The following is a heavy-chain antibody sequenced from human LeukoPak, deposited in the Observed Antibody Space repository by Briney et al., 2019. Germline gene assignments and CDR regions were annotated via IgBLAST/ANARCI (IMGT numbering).Heavy chain of an antibody. Sequence: SVKVSCKASGYTFTSYYMHWVRQAPGQGLEWMGGIIPIFGTANYAQKFQGRVTITADKSTSTAYMELSSLRSEDTAVYYCAGYNSSSWYVINAPYYFDYWGQGTLVTVSS. CDR3: AGYNSSSWYVINAPYYFDY. D-gene: IGHD6-13*01. J-gene: IGHJ4*02. CDR1: GYTFTSYY. V-gene: IGHV1-69*06. CDR2: IIPIFGTA.